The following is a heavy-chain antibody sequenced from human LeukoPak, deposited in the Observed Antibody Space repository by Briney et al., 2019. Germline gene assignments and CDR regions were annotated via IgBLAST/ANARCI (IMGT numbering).Heavy chain of an antibody. Sequence: GGSLRLSCAASGFTFSSYEMTWVRQAPGKGLEWVSNISSSDTTIHYADSVKGRFTISRDNARNSLYLKMNSLRAEDTAVYYCARSRRDNYYYYYGMDVWSQGTTVTVSS. D-gene: IGHD5-24*01. V-gene: IGHV3-48*03. CDR3: ARSRRDNYYYYYGMDV. CDR1: GFTFSSYE. J-gene: IGHJ6*02. CDR2: ISSSDTTI.